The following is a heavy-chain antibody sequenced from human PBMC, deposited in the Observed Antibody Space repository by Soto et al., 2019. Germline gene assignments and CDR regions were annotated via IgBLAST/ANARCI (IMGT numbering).Heavy chain of an antibody. D-gene: IGHD6-19*01. CDR1: GGSISSSSYY. V-gene: IGHV4-39*01. Sequence: QLQLQESGPGLVKPSETLSLTCTVSGGSISSSSYYWGWIRQPPGKGLEWIGSIYYSGSTYYNPSLKSRVTISVDTSKNQFSLKLSSVTAADTAVYYCARHRCSSGCPDFDYWGQGTLVTVSS. CDR2: IYYSGST. J-gene: IGHJ4*02. CDR3: ARHRCSSGCPDFDY.